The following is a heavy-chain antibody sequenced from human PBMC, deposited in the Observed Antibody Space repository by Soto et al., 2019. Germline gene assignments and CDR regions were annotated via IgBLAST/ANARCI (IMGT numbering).Heavy chain of an antibody. J-gene: IGHJ5*02. CDR3: ARRLIKYYYDSSGYANWFDP. V-gene: IGHV4-34*01. Sequence: SETLCLTWAVYGGSFSGDCWSWIRQPPGKGLEWIGEINHSGSTNYNPSLKSRVTISVDTSKNQFSLKLSSVTAADTAVYYCARRLIKYYYDSSGYANWFDPWGQGTLVT. CDR1: GGSFSGDC. D-gene: IGHD3-22*01. CDR2: INHSGST.